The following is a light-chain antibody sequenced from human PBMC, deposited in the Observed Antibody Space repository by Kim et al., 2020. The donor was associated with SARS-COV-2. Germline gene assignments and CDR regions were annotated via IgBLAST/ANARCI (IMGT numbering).Light chain of an antibody. Sequence: EIVLTQSPGTLSLSPGEGVTLSCRASQSVSSTYLAWYQQKPGQAPRLLIFGASRRASGIPDRFRGSGSGTDFTLTITRLEAEDFAVYYCQQYAVSPLTFGGGTKLEI. J-gene: IGKJ4*01. CDR1: QSVSSTY. CDR3: QQYAVSPLT. CDR2: GAS. V-gene: IGKV3-20*01.